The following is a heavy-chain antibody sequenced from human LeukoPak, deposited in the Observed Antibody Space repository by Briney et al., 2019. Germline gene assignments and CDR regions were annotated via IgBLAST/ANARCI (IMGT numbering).Heavy chain of an antibody. CDR3: AKDLGPTWFDP. CDR1: GFAFTSLA. D-gene: IGHD7-27*01. V-gene: IGHV3-23*01. CDR2: ISSSGGSI. Sequence: GGSLRLSCAAYGFAFTSLAMSWVRQAPGKGLEWVSVISSSGGSIYYADSVKGRFTISRDNSKNALYLQMNSLRAEDTAVYYCAKDLGPTWFDPWGQGTLVTVSS. J-gene: IGHJ5*02.